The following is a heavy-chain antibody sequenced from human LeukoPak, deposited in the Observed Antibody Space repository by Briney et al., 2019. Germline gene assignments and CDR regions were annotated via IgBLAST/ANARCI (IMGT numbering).Heavy chain of an antibody. CDR1: GYTFTGYY. Sequence: GASVKVSCKASGYTFTGYYMHWVRQAPGQGLEWMGWINPNSGVTNYAQKFQGMVTMTRDTSISTAYMELSRLRSDDTAVYYCAIYDFWSGYYSAIPLDYWGQGTLVTVSS. CDR2: INPNSGVT. D-gene: IGHD3-3*01. J-gene: IGHJ4*02. CDR3: AIYDFWSGYYSAIPLDY. V-gene: IGHV1-2*02.